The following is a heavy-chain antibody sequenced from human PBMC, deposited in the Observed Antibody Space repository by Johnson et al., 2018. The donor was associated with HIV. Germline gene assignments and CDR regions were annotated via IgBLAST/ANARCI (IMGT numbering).Heavy chain of an antibody. CDR3: ARDHYYDSSGYHEGDAFDI. V-gene: IGHV3-9*03. J-gene: IGHJ3*02. D-gene: IGHD3-22*01. Sequence: VQLVESGGGVVQPGRSLRLSCAASGFTFSSYAMHWVRQAPGKGLEWVAVISWNSGSIGYADSVKGRFTISRDNAKNSLYLQMNSLRAEDMALYYCARDHYYDSSGYHEGDAFDIWGQGTMVTVSS. CDR1: GFTFSSYA. CDR2: ISWNSGSI.